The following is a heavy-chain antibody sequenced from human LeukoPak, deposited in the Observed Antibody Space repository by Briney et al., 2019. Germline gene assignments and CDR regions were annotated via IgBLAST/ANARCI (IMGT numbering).Heavy chain of an antibody. CDR1: GYTFTGYY. Sequence: ASVKVSCKASGYTFTGYYMHWVRQAPGQGLEWMGWINPNSGGTNYAQKFQGWVTMTRDTSISTAYMELSRLRSDDTAVYYCARGPAVGAAGGMDVWGQGTTVTVSS. CDR2: INPNSGGT. J-gene: IGHJ6*02. D-gene: IGHD2-2*01. V-gene: IGHV1-2*04. CDR3: ARGPAVGAAGGMDV.